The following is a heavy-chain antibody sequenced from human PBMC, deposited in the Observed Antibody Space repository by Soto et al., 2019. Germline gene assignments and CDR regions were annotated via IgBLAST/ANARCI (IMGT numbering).Heavy chain of an antibody. J-gene: IGHJ6*02. Sequence: QVQLVESGGGAVQPGRSLTLSCAASGFRFSAFGMHWVRQAPGKGLEWVAVVSNDGRSEHYADSVKGRFTISRDNSRDTLFLQMNSLRGEDTAIYYCAKVIRADSTSSNFYYYSGLDVWGQGTTVTVSS. CDR3: AKVIRADSTSSNFYYYSGLDV. V-gene: IGHV3-30*18. CDR1: GFRFSAFG. CDR2: VSNDGRSE. D-gene: IGHD6-6*01.